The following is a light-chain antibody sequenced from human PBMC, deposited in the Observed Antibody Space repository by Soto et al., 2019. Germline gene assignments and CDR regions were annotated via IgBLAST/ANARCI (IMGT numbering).Light chain of an antibody. CDR2: SNN. J-gene: IGLJ2*01. V-gene: IGLV1-44*01. CDR3: LAWYDSLNDLV. CDR1: RCNIGSNN. Sequence: QSVVTQPPSASGTPGQRVTISCSGSRCNIGSNNENWYQQLPGTTPKHLIYSNNQRPSGVPDRFSCSKSCTSASLAISGLQSDDEADYYCLAWYDSLNDLVFGGGTKLTVL.